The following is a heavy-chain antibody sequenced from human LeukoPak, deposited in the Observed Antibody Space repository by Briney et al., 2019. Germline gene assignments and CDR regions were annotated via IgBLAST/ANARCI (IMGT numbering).Heavy chain of an antibody. CDR1: GGTFSSYA. CDR3: ARDGFGSYYAHAFDI. D-gene: IGHD1-26*01. Sequence: GASVKVSCKASGGTFSSYAISWVRQAPGQGLEWMGWINTNTGNPTYAQGFTGRFVLSLDTSVSTAYLQISSLKAEDTAVYYCARDGFGSYYAHAFDIWGQGTMVTVSS. V-gene: IGHV7-4-1*02. J-gene: IGHJ3*02. CDR2: INTNTGNP.